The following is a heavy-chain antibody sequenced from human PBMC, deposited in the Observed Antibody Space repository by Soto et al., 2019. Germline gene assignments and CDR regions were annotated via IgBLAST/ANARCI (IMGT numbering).Heavy chain of an antibody. Sequence: QVQLVQSGAEVKKPGSSVKVSCKASGGTFNSYAISWVRQAPGQGLEWMGGIIPIFGTADYAQKFQGRVTLTAVESTSTAYMELSSRSSEDTAVYYCASHYDSGGYYYRGLDYWGQGTLVTVSS. D-gene: IGHD3-22*01. J-gene: IGHJ4*02. CDR2: IIPIFGTA. V-gene: IGHV1-69*12. CDR1: GGTFNSYA. CDR3: ASHYDSGGYYYRGLDY.